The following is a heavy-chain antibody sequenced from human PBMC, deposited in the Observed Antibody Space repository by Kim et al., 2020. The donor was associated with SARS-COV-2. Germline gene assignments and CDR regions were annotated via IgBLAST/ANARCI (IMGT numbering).Heavy chain of an antibody. CDR2: IYYSGST. V-gene: IGHV4-59*01. D-gene: IGHD3-3*01. Sequence: SETLSLTCTVSGGSISSYYWSWIRQPPGQGLEWIGYIYYSGSTNYNPSLKSRVTISVDTSKNQFSLKLSSVTAADTAVYYCARAAIFGTWDYWGQGTLVTVSS. CDR1: GGSISSYY. J-gene: IGHJ4*02. CDR3: ARAAIFGTWDY.